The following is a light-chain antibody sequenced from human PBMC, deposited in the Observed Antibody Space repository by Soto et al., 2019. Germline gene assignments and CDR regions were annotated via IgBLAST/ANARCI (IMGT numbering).Light chain of an antibody. CDR3: SSFTSSSTLV. CDR1: SSDVGSYNR. V-gene: IGLV2-18*02. CDR2: EVS. J-gene: IGLJ2*01. Sequence: QSVLTQPPSVSGSPGQSVTISCTGTSSDVGSYNRVSWYQQPPGTAPKLIIYEVSNRPSGVPDRFSGSKSGNTASLTISGLQAEDEGDYYCSSFTSSSTLVFGGGTQLTVL.